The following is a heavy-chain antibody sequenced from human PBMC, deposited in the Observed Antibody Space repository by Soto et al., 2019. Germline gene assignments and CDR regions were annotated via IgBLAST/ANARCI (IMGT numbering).Heavy chain of an antibody. V-gene: IGHV3-53*01. CDR3: ARVGGLSYWYFDL. CDR1: GFTVSSNY. Sequence: EVQLVESGGGLIQPGGSLRLSCAASGFTVSSNYMSWVRQAPGKGLEWVSVIYSGGSTYYADSVKGRFTISRDNSKNTLYLQIDSLRAEDTAVYYCARVGGLSYWYFDLWGRGTLVTVSS. CDR2: IYSGGST. D-gene: IGHD3-16*01. J-gene: IGHJ2*01.